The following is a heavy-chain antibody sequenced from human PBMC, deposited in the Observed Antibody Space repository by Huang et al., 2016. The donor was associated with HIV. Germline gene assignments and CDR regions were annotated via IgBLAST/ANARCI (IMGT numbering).Heavy chain of an antibody. D-gene: IGHD2-8*02. CDR2: INVGNGNI. V-gene: IGHV1-3*01. J-gene: IGHJ5*01. CDR1: GSVVSKYA. CDR3: ARGCHPLNRVVLVQTWFDS. Sequence: QVYLAQSGIEVKKPGASVKTSPGVSLQVSCTTYGSVVSKYASHWLRQSPGSRMEGMGRINVGNGNIKVSRKFQGGLNITRDTPATTVFMHLSALTTEDTAVDYCARGCHPLNRVVLVQTWFDSWGPGTAVSVSS.